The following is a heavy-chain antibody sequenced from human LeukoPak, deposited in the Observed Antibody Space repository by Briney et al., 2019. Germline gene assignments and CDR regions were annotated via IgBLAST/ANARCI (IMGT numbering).Heavy chain of an antibody. V-gene: IGHV4-39*01. J-gene: IGHJ4*02. CDR1: GGSIGSSSYY. Sequence: SETLSLTCTVSGGSIGSSSYYWGWIRQPPGKGLVWIGSIYYTANTYYNSSLKSRVTISVDTSKNQFSLKLSSVTAADSAVYYCARRDHYDSSGYFDYWGQGTLVTVSS. D-gene: IGHD3-22*01. CDR2: IYYTANT. CDR3: ARRDHYDSSGYFDY.